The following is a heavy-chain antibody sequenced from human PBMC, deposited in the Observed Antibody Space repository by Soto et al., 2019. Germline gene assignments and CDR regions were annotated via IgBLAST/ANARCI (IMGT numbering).Heavy chain of an antibody. CDR2: IIPIFGTA. D-gene: IGHD4-17*01. CDR3: SRDDIWRLRSRAYYYYYGMDV. CDR1: GGTFSSYA. J-gene: IGHJ6*02. V-gene: IGHV1-69*12. Sequence: QVQLVQSGAEVKKPGSSVKVSCKASGGTFSSYAISWVRQAPGQGLEWMGGIIPIFGTANYAQKFQGRVTITADESTSTAYMELSSLRSEDTAVYYCSRDDIWRLRSRAYYYYYGMDVWGQWTKGTVSS.